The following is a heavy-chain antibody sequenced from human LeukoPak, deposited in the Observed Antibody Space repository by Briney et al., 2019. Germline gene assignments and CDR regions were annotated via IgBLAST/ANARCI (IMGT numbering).Heavy chain of an antibody. J-gene: IGHJ3*02. Sequence: GWSVTVSCLASAFTVSTYYMLWLRQAPGKGLEWVSRIYGDGSTYYADSVKGIVTISRDNYKNTVCLQINSLRAEDTALYYCARINYRAFSIWGQGTMVTVSS. CDR2: IYGDGST. CDR3: ARINYRAFSI. CDR1: AFTVSTYY. V-gene: IGHV3-66*01. D-gene: IGHD4-11*01.